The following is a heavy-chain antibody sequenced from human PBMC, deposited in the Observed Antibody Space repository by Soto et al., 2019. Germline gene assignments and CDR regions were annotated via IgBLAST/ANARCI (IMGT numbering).Heavy chain of an antibody. D-gene: IGHD3-22*01. J-gene: IGHJ4*02. CDR2: ISAYNGNT. Sequence: GASVKVSCKASGYTFTSYGISWVRQAPGQGLEWMGWISAYNGNTNCAQKLQGRVTMTTDTSTSTAYMELRSLRSDDTAVYYCARAGDEYYYDSSGYYEDYWGQGTLVTVSS. CDR3: ARAGDEYYYDSSGYYEDY. V-gene: IGHV1-18*01. CDR1: GYTFTSYG.